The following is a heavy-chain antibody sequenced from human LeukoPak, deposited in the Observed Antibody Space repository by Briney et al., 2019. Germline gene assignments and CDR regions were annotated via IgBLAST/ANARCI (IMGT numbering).Heavy chain of an antibody. CDR1: GFTFSSYA. J-gene: IGHJ4*02. D-gene: IGHD5-24*01. CDR2: ISYDGSNK. V-gene: IGHV3-30*04. Sequence: SGRSLRLSCAASGFTFSSYAMHWVRQAPGKGLEWVAVISYDGSNKYYADSVKGRFTISRDNSKNTLYLQMNSLRAEDTAVYYCARGLVEMATIDPFDYWGQGTLVTVSS. CDR3: ARGLVEMATIDPFDY.